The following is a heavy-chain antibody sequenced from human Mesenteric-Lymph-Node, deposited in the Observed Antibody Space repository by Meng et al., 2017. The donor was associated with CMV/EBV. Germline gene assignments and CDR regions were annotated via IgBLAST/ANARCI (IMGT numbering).Heavy chain of an antibody. CDR1: GFTFSSYG. J-gene: IGHJ6*02. CDR2: IWYDGSNK. CDR3: ARDLGGYYYEGYYYYGMDV. D-gene: IGHD3-22*01. V-gene: IGHV3-33*01. Sequence: GESLKISCAASGFTFSSYGMHWVRQAPGKGLEWVAVIWYDGSNKYYADSVKGRFTISRDNSKNTLYLQMNSLRAEDTAVYYCARDLGGYYYEGYYYYGMDVWGQGTTVTVSS.